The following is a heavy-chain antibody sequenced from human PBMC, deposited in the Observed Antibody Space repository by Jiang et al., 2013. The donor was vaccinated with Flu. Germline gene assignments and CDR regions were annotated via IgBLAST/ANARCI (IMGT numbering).Heavy chain of an antibody. CDR1: GYTLTELS. D-gene: IGHD3-3*01. V-gene: IGHV1-24*01. CDR2: FDPEDGET. CDR3: ASYDLAPAWNWFDP. Sequence: EVKKPGASVKVSCKVSGYTLTELSMHWVRQAPGKGLEWMGGFDPEDGETIYAQKFQGRVTMTEDTSTDTAYMELSSLRSEDTAVYYCASYDLAPAWNWFDPWGQGTLVTVSS. J-gene: IGHJ5*02.